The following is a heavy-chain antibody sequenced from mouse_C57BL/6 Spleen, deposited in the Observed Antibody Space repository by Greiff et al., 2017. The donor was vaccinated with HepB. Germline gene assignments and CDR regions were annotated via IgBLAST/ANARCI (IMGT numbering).Heavy chain of an antibody. Sequence: EVKLMESGPELVKPGDSVKISCKASGYSFTGYFMNWVMQSHGKSLEWIGRINPYNGDTFYNQKFKGKATLTVDKSSSTAHMELRSLTSEDSAVYYCARYYDYDGGYYFDYWGQGTTLSVSS. D-gene: IGHD2-4*01. J-gene: IGHJ2*01. CDR3: ARYYDYDGGYYFDY. CDR2: INPYNGDT. V-gene: IGHV1-20*01. CDR1: GYSFTGYF.